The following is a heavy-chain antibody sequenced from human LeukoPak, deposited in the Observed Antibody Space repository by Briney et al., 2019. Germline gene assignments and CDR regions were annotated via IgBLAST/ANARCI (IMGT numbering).Heavy chain of an antibody. D-gene: IGHD2-15*01. J-gene: IGHJ3*02. CDR1: GGSISRSGYY. V-gene: IGHV4-39*07. CDR3: ARDCVGGSCYQLGAFDI. CDR2: IYYSGST. Sequence: SETLSLTCTVSGGSISRSGYYWGWIRQTPGKGLEWIGSIYYSGSTYYKSSLKSRVTISLDTSKNQFSLKLSSVTAADTAVYYCARDCVGGSCYQLGAFDIWGQGTMVTVSS.